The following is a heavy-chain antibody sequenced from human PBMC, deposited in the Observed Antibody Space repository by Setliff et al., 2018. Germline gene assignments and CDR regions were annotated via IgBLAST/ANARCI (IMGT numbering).Heavy chain of an antibody. D-gene: IGHD2-2*01. CDR2: IYYSGST. CDR3: ARTDLRYQTDY. CDR1: GGSISSHY. V-gene: IGHV4-59*11. J-gene: IGHJ4*02. Sequence: SETLSLTCTVSGGSISSHYWSWIRQPPGKGLEWIVSIYYSGSTNYNPSLKSRVTISVDTSKNQFSLKLSSVTAADTAVYYCARTDLRYQTDYWGQGTLVTVSS.